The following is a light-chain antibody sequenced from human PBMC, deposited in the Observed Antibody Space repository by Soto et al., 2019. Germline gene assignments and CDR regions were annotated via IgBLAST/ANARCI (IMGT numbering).Light chain of an antibody. V-gene: IGKV1-39*01. Sequence: DIQMIQSPSSLSASVGGIITITCRASQSISSYLNWYQQKPGKAPKLLIYAASSLQSGVPSRFSGSGSGTDLTLTISSLQPEDFATYYCQQSYSTPWTCGQGTKVDIK. J-gene: IGKJ1*01. CDR1: QSISSY. CDR2: AAS. CDR3: QQSYSTPWT.